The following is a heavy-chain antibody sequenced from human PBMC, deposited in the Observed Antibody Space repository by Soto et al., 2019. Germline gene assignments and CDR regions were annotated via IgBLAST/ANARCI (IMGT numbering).Heavy chain of an antibody. CDR1: GFSLSSTEEG. Sequence: QITLKESGPTLVKPTQTLTLTCTFSGFSLSSTEEGVGWLRQPPGKAPEWLALLDWDADKRSSPSLKPKLTINKEPSKKQVVLTMTNVDPVDTATYLCAHESCSVPACPPNPYCDYWGQGILVTVSS. CDR3: AHESCSVPACPPNPYCDY. V-gene: IGHV2-5*02. J-gene: IGHJ4*02. CDR2: LDWDADK. D-gene: IGHD2-15*01.